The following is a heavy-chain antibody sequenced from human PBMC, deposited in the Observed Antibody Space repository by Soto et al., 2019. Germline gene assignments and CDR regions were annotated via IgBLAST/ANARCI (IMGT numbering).Heavy chain of an antibody. J-gene: IGHJ4*02. Sequence: SETLSLTCTVSGGSISSYYWGWLHQSPGKGPEWIGSVFYTGFTSYNPSLESRVSVSVDTSKNQFSLKVSGVSAADTAVYYCATSQKGYNWNYFDHWGQGALVTVSS. CDR1: GGSISSYY. V-gene: IGHV4-39*01. D-gene: IGHD1-20*01. CDR3: ATSQKGYNWNYFDH. CDR2: VFYTGFT.